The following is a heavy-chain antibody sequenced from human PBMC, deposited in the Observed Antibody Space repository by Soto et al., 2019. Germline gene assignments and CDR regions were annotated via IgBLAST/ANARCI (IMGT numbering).Heavy chain of an antibody. D-gene: IGHD3-22*01. Sequence: ASVKVSCKASGYTFTSYYMHWVRQAPGQGLEWMGIINPSGGSTSYAQKLQGRVTMTRDTSTSTVYMELSSLRSEDTAVYYCARDAYYDSSLNWFDPWGQGTLVTVSS. CDR1: GYTFTSYY. J-gene: IGHJ5*02. CDR2: INPSGGST. CDR3: ARDAYYDSSLNWFDP. V-gene: IGHV1-46*01.